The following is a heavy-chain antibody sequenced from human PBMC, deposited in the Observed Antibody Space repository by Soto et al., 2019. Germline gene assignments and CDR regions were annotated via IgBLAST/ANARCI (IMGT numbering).Heavy chain of an antibody. J-gene: IGHJ3*02. D-gene: IGHD3-9*01. CDR3: ARDPSPDYDILTGLNAFDI. Sequence: EVQLVESGGGLVKPGGSLRLSCAASGFTFSSYSMNWVRQAPGKGLEWVSSISSSSSYIYYADSVKGRFTISRDNAKNSLYLQMNSVRAEDTAEYYCARDPSPDYDILTGLNAFDIWGQGTMVTVSS. V-gene: IGHV3-21*01. CDR2: ISSSSSYI. CDR1: GFTFSSYS.